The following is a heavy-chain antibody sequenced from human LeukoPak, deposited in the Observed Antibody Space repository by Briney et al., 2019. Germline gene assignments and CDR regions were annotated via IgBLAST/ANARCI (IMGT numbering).Heavy chain of an antibody. CDR1: GGSISSGGYY. V-gene: IGHV4-31*03. Sequence: SETLSLTCTVSGGSISSGGYYWSWIRQHPGQGLEWIGYIYYSGSTYYNPSLKSRVTISVDTSKNQFSLKLSSVTAADTAVYYCARELRSYGGPYNWFDPWGQGTLVTVSS. J-gene: IGHJ5*02. D-gene: IGHD5-18*01. CDR2: IYYSGST. CDR3: ARELRSYGGPYNWFDP.